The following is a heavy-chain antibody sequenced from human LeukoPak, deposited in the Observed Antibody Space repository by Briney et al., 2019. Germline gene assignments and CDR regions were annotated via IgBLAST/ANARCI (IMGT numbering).Heavy chain of an antibody. CDR2: IYYSGST. CDR1: GGSISSSSYY. D-gene: IGHD3-16*01. V-gene: IGHV4-39*07. Sequence: PSETLSLTCTVSGGSISSSSYYWGWIRQPPGKGLEWIGSIYYSGSTYYNPSLKSRVTISVDTSKNQFSLKLSSVTAADTAVYYCARLLITFGGVSYDAFDIWGQGTMVTVSS. CDR3: ARLLITFGGVSYDAFDI. J-gene: IGHJ3*02.